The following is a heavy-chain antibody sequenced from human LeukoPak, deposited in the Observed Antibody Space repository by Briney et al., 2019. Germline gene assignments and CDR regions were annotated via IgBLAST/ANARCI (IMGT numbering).Heavy chain of an antibody. CDR1: GYSFTSYW. CDR3: ERLGSGYSPWFDP. CDR2: IYPGDSDT. J-gene: IGHJ5*02. D-gene: IGHD3-22*01. V-gene: IGHV5-51*01. Sequence: GESLEISFKGSGYSFTSYWIGWVRPMPGKGLEWVGIIYPGDSDTRYSPSFQGQVTISPDKSHNIAFLPWSHLEASDPALYYRERLGSGYSPWFDPWGQGTLVTVSS.